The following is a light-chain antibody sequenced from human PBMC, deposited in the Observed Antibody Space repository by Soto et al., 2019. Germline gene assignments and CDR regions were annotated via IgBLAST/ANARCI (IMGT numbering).Light chain of an antibody. Sequence: DLHMTQSPSTLSASVGNRVTITCRASESISSWLAWYQQKPGKAPNLLIYEASNLESGVPSRFSGSGSGTDFTLTISGLQPDDSATYYCQQYNSSPLTFGGGTRVEIQ. CDR2: EAS. CDR1: ESISSW. J-gene: IGKJ4*01. V-gene: IGKV1-5*03. CDR3: QQYNSSPLT.